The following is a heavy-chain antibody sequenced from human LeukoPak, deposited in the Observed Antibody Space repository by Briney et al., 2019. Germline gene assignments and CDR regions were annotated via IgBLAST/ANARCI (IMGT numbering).Heavy chain of an antibody. CDR3: ARGYYGDYLNYFDY. Sequence: SETLSLTCTVFGGSVRSYYWSWIREPPGKVLEWVGYIYYSGSRNYNPSLKSRVTISVDTSKNQFSLKLSSVTAADTAVYYCARGYYGDYLNYFDYWGQGTLVTVSS. V-gene: IGHV4-59*08. D-gene: IGHD4-17*01. CDR1: GGSVRSYY. CDR2: IYYSGSR. J-gene: IGHJ4*02.